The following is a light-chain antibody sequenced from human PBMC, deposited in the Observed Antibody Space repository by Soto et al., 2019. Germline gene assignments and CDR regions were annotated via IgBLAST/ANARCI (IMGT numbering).Light chain of an antibody. V-gene: IGLV4-60*02. Sequence: QSVLTQSSSASASLGSSVKLTCTLSSGHSRNIIAWHQQQPGEAPRYLMKLEGSGSYNKGSGVPDRFSGSSSGADRSLTISNLQFEDEADYYCETWDTNTRVFGGGTKVTVL. CDR1: SGHSRNI. J-gene: IGLJ2*01. CDR2: LEGSGSY. CDR3: ETWDTNTRV.